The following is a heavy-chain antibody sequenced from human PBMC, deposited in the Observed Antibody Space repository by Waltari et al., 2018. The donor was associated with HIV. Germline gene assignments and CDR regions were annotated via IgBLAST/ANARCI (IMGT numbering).Heavy chain of an antibody. CDR3: ARSVGFDHIWGSYPAD. CDR2: IDYRGST. Sequence: LQLLQRGAGLLKPSETLSLACVVYVDSFDDYDWYVSYHYCPWIRQSPRKGLEWIEEIDYRGSTNYNPSLGSRFYKSIDTSKNQFSLKVNSVTAADTGVYYCARSVGFDHIWGSYPADWSQGTRVNVSS. D-gene: IGHD3-16*02. CDR1: VDSFDDYDWYVSYHY. V-gene: IGHV4-34*02. J-gene: IGHJ4*02.